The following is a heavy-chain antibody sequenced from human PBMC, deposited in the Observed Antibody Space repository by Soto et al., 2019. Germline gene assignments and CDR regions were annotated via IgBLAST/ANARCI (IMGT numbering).Heavy chain of an antibody. V-gene: IGHV1-3*01. D-gene: IGHD1-1*01. Sequence: ASVKVSCKASGYTFTSYAIHWVRQAPGQRLEWMGWINAGNGNTKYSQKFQGRVTITRDTSASTAYMELSSLRSEDTAVYYCAINHTAINEFDTCALDTVLAVSS. CDR2: INAGNGNT. CDR3: AINHTAINEFDT. CDR1: GYTFTSYA. J-gene: IGHJ5*01.